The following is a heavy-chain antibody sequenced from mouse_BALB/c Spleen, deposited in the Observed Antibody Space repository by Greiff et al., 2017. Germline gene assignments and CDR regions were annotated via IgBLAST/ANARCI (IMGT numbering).Heavy chain of an antibody. Sequence: QLQQSAAELARPGASVKMSCKASGYTFTSYTMHWVKQRPGQGLEWIGYINPSSGYTEYNQKFKDKTTLTADKSSSTAYMQLSSLTSEDSAVYYCARFRITTGGMDYWGQGTSVTVSS. CDR2: INPSSGYT. CDR1: GYTFTSYT. D-gene: IGHD1-1*01. V-gene: IGHV1-4*02. J-gene: IGHJ4*01. CDR3: ARFRITTGGMDY.